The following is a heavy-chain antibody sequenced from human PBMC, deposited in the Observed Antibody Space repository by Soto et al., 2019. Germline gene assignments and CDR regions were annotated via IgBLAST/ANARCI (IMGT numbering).Heavy chain of an antibody. CDR2: ISGSGGST. V-gene: IGHV3-23*01. J-gene: IGHJ6*02. D-gene: IGHD2-15*01. Sequence: PGGSLRLSCAASGFTFSSYAMSWVRQAPGKGLEWVSAISGSGGSTYYADSVKGRFTISRDNSKNTLYLQMNSLRAEDTAVYYCAKPPGCRGGSCGYYYYGMDVWGQGTTVTVSS. CDR1: GFTFSSYA. CDR3: AKPPGCRGGSCGYYYYGMDV.